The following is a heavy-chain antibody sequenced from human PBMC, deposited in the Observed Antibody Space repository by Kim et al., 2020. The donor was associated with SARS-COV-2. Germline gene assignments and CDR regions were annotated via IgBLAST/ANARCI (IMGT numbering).Heavy chain of an antibody. D-gene: IGHD2-2*01. CDR3: TTSSLARFHDAFDI. CDR1: GFTFSNAW. CDR2: IKSKTDGGTT. Sequence: GGSLRLSCAASGFTFSNAWMSWVRQAPGKGLEWVGRIKSKTDGGTTDYAAPVKGRFTISRDDSKNTLYLQMNSLKTEDTAVYYCTTSSLARFHDAFDIWGQGTMVTVSS. J-gene: IGHJ3*02. V-gene: IGHV3-15*01.